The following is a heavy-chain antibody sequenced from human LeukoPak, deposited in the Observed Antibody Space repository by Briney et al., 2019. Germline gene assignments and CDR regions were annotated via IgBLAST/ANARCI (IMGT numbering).Heavy chain of an antibody. CDR1: GYTFTSYG. V-gene: IGHV1-18*04. Sequence: ASVKVSCKASGYTFTSYGISWVRQAPGQGLEWMGWISAYNGNTNYAQKLQGRVTVTTDTSTSTAYMELRSLRSDGTAVYYCARSSVAGTDFDYWGQGTLVTVSS. J-gene: IGHJ4*02. CDR2: ISAYNGNT. CDR3: ARSSVAGTDFDY. D-gene: IGHD6-19*01.